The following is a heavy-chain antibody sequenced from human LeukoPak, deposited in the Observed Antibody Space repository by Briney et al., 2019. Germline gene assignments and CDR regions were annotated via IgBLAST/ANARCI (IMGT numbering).Heavy chain of an antibody. V-gene: IGHV3-23*01. CDR2: ISGSGSGGST. CDR3: AKSGYNRFDY. Sequence: GGSLRLSCAASGFTFSCSAMSWVRQAPGKGLEWVSCISGSGSGGSTYYADSVKGRLTISRDNSKNTLYLQMNSLIAEDTAVYYCAKSGYNRFDYWGQGTRVTVSS. D-gene: IGHD5-24*01. J-gene: IGHJ4*02. CDR1: GFTFSCSA.